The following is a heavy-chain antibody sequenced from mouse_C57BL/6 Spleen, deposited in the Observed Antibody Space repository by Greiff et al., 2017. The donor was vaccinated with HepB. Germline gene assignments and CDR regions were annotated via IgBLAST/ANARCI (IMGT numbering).Heavy chain of an antibody. Sequence: EVMLVESGGGLVKPGGSLKLSCAASGFTFSSYAMSWVRQTPEKRLEWVATISDGGSYTYYPDNVKGRFTISRDNAKNNLYLQMSHLKSEDTAMYYCARDLFSTTVVATGEVDYWGQGTSVTVSS. CDR1: GFTFSSYA. D-gene: IGHD1-1*01. V-gene: IGHV5-4*01. CDR3: ARDLFSTTVVATGEVDY. CDR2: ISDGGSYT. J-gene: IGHJ4*01.